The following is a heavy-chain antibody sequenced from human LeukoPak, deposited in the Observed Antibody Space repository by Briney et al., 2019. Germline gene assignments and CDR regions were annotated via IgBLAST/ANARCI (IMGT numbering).Heavy chain of an antibody. J-gene: IGHJ3*02. D-gene: IGHD2-2*01. CDR1: GGSISNYY. Sequence: SETLSLTCTVSGGSISNYYWSWIRQPPRKGLEWIGYMYNSGSTNYNPSLESRVTISGDTSKNQFSLKLSSVTAADTAVYYCARSPCTSASCPRRNVFDIWGQGTMVTVSS. CDR2: MYNSGST. CDR3: ARSPCTSASCPRRNVFDI. V-gene: IGHV4-59*08.